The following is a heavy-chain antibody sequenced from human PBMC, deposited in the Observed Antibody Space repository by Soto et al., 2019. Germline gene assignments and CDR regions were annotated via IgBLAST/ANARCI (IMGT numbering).Heavy chain of an antibody. CDR3: AVGIAAAGTPLNSYYFDY. D-gene: IGHD6-13*01. CDR1: GGSITSCY. Sequence: SEMLSLTCSVGGGSITSCYWSWIRQPPGKGLEWIGYIYYSGSTNYNPSLKSRVTISVDTSKNQFSLKLSSVTAADTAVYYCAVGIAAAGTPLNSYYFDYWGQGTLVTVSS. CDR2: IYYSGST. V-gene: IGHV4-59*01. J-gene: IGHJ4*02.